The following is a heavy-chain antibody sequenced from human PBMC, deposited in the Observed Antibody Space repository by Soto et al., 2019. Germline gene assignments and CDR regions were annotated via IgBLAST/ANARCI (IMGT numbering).Heavy chain of an antibody. J-gene: IGHJ3*02. CDR1: GYTFTSYY. V-gene: IGHV1-46*03. CDR2: INPSGGST. CDR3: ARSILEWLPYI. D-gene: IGHD3-3*01. Sequence: GASVKVSSKASGYTFTSYYMHWVRQAPGQGLEWMGIINPSGGSTSYAQKFQGRVTMTRDTSTSTVYMELSSLRSEDTAVYYCARSILEWLPYIWGKGTMVTVSS.